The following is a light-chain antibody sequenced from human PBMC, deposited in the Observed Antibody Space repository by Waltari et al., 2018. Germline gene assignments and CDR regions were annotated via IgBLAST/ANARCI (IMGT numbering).Light chain of an antibody. Sequence: EIVLTQSPATLSLSPGERATLSCRASQSVGSYLAWYQQKPGQAPKVLIYDASNRATGIPARFSGSGSVTDFTLTISSLEPEDFAVYYCQQRYNWPPITFGGGTKVEIK. CDR2: DAS. CDR1: QSVGSY. CDR3: QQRYNWPPIT. J-gene: IGKJ4*01. V-gene: IGKV3-11*01.